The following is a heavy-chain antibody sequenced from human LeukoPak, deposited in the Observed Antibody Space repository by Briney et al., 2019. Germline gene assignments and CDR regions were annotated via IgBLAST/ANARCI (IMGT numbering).Heavy chain of an antibody. D-gene: IGHD6-13*01. CDR3: ARRGTSSSWAHFDY. V-gene: IGHV3-23*01. J-gene: IGHJ4*02. CDR1: GFTISSDA. CDR2: ISFSGGST. Sequence: GGSLRLSCAASGFTISSDAMSWVRQAPGKGLEWVSDISFSGGSTYYADAVKGRFTISRDNAKNSLYLQMNSLGAEDTAVYYCARRGTSSSWAHFDYWGQGTLVTVSS.